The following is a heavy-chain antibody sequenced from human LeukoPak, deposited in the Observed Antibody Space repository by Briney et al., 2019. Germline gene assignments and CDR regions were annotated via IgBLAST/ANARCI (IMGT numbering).Heavy chain of an antibody. CDR1: GFTFSSYW. Sequence: GGSLRLSCAASGFTFSSYWMSWVHQAPGKGLEWVANIKQDEIEKYFVDSVKGRFTLSRDNAKNSLYLQMNSLRAEDTAVYYCARGYCSGSSCYSGFYFDYWGQGALVTVSS. D-gene: IGHD2-15*01. CDR2: IKQDEIEK. J-gene: IGHJ4*02. CDR3: ARGYCSGSSCYSGFYFDY. V-gene: IGHV3-7*01.